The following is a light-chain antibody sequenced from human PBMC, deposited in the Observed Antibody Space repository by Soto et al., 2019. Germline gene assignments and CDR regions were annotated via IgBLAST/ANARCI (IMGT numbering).Light chain of an antibody. CDR2: GAS. V-gene: IGKV3-20*01. CDR3: QQYGSSPRT. Sequence: IVLTQSPGTLSLSPGERATLSCRAGQSVRSNYVAWYQQKPGQAPRLLIYGASTRATGIPDRFSGSGSGTDFTLTVSRLEPEDFAVYYCQQYGSSPRTFGQGTRLEI. J-gene: IGKJ5*01. CDR1: QSVRSNY.